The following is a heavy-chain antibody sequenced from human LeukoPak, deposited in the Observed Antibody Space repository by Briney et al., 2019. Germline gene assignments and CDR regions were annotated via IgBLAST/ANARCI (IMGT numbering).Heavy chain of an antibody. D-gene: IGHD6-19*01. CDR1: GGSISSSSYY. J-gene: IGHJ5*02. CDR2: IYYSGST. Sequence: SETLSLTCTVSGGSISSSSYYWGWIRQPPGKGLEWIGSIYYSGSTYYNPSLKSRVTISVDTSKNQFSLKLSSVTAADTAVYYCARGVLESSGWKPPNWFDPWGQGTLVTVSS. CDR3: ARGVLESSGWKPPNWFDP. V-gene: IGHV4-39*07.